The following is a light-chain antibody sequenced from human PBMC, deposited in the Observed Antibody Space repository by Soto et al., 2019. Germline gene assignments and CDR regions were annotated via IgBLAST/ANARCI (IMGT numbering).Light chain of an antibody. CDR2: AAS. V-gene: IGKV1-16*02. J-gene: IGKJ2*01. CDR1: QGIRNY. CDR3: QQYNNYPYT. Sequence: DIQMTQSPSSLSASVGDRVTITCRASQGIRNYLAWFQQRPGKAPKSLIYAASTLQSGVPSKFSGSGSGSGTDFTLTISSLQPEDSATYYCQQYNNYPYTFGQGTKLEIK.